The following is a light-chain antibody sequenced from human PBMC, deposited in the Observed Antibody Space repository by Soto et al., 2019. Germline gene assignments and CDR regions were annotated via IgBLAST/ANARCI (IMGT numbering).Light chain of an antibody. CDR1: QSVSNNY. J-gene: IGKJ1*01. CDR3: QQYGSSPPWT. Sequence: EIVLTQSPGTLSLSPGERATLSCRASQSVSNNYLAWYQQKPGQAPRFLMYGAFTRATGIPDRFSGSGSGTDFTLTISRLEPEDFAVYYCQQYGSSPPWTFGQGTKVDIK. CDR2: GAF. V-gene: IGKV3-20*01.